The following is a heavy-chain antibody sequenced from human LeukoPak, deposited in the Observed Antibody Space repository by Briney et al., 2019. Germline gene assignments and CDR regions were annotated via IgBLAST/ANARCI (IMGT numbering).Heavy chain of an antibody. Sequence: GGSLRLSCAASGFTFDDYAMHWVRQAPGKGLEWVSLISGDGGSTYYVDSVKGRFTISRDNSKNSLYLQMNSLRTEDTALYYCAKDQFRTYYYDSSGENWFDPWGQGTLVTVPS. V-gene: IGHV3-43*02. D-gene: IGHD3-22*01. CDR2: ISGDGGST. J-gene: IGHJ5*02. CDR3: AKDQFRTYYYDSSGENWFDP. CDR1: GFTFDDYA.